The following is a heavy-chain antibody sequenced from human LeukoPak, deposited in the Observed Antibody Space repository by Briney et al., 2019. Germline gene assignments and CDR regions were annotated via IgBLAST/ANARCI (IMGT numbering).Heavy chain of an antibody. CDR2: IYNGGSA. Sequence: SQTLSLTCTVSGGAISSGVYYWTWVRQHPGKGLEWIGCIYNGGSAYYNPSLKSRVSLSVDTAKNQFSLRLSSVTAADTAVYYCARAGTPVVPAANNWFDPWGQGTLVTVSS. CDR3: ARAGTPVVPAANNWFDP. J-gene: IGHJ5*02. CDR1: GGAISSGVYY. V-gene: IGHV4-31*03. D-gene: IGHD2-2*01.